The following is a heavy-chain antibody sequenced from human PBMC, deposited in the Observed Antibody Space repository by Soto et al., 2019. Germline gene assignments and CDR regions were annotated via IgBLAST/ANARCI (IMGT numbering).Heavy chain of an antibody. V-gene: IGHV4-30-4*01. J-gene: IGHJ5*02. Sequence: SETLSLTCTVSGGSISSGDYYWSWIRQPPGKGLEWIGYIYYSGSTHYNPSLKSRVTISVDTSKNQFSLKLSSVTAADTAVYYCARGYCSSTSCYRHPNWFDPWGQGTLVTVSS. CDR2: IYYSGST. D-gene: IGHD2-2*01. CDR1: GGSISSGDYY. CDR3: ARGYCSSTSCYRHPNWFDP.